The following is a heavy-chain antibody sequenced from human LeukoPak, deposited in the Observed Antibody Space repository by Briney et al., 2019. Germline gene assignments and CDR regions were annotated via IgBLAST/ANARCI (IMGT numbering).Heavy chain of an antibody. V-gene: IGHV1-8*01. CDR2: MNPNSGNT. CDR1: GYTFTSYG. D-gene: IGHD2-21*02. Sequence: ASVKVSFKASGYTFTSYGINWVRQATGQGLEWMGWMNPNSGNTGYAQKFQGRVTITRNTSISTAYMELSSLRSEDTAVHYCARTFYCGGDCYLDAFDIWGQGTMVTVSS. J-gene: IGHJ3*02. CDR3: ARTFYCGGDCYLDAFDI.